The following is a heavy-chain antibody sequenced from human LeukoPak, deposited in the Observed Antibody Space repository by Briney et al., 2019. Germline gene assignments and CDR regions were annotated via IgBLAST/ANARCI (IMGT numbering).Heavy chain of an antibody. D-gene: IGHD5-18*01. Sequence: GGSLRLSCAASGFTFSSYAMSWVRQAPGKGLEWVSAISGSGGSTYHADSVKGRFTISRDNSKNTLYLQMNSLRAEDTAVYYCAKDRSRGYSYGGFDYWGRGTLVTVSS. CDR1: GFTFSSYA. V-gene: IGHV3-23*01. J-gene: IGHJ4*02. CDR2: ISGSGGST. CDR3: AKDRSRGYSYGGFDY.